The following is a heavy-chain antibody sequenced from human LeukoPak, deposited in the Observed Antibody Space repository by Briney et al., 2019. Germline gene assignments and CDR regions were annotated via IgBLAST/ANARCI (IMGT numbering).Heavy chain of an antibody. CDR1: GGTFSSYT. V-gene: IGHV1-69*10. Sequence: SVKVSCKASGGTFSSYTISWVRQAPGQGLEWMGGITPILGIANYAQKFQGRVTITADKSTSTAYMELSSLRSEDTAVYYCARVPGREYGMDVWGQGTTVTVSS. D-gene: IGHD1-26*01. CDR2: ITPILGIA. CDR3: ARVPGREYGMDV. J-gene: IGHJ6*02.